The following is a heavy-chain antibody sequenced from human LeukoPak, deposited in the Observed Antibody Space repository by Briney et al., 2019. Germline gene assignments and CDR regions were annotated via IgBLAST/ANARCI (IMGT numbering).Heavy chain of an antibody. V-gene: IGHV4-39*07. CDR1: GGSISSSNYY. CDR2: IYYSGST. Sequence: SETLSLTCTVSGGSISSSNYYWGWIRQPPGKGLEWIGSIYYSGSTYYNPSLKSRVTMSVDTSKNQFSLKLSSVTAADTAVYYCARDQIDYGSGSYYWFDPWGQGTLVTVSS. CDR3: ARDQIDYGSGSYYWFDP. J-gene: IGHJ5*02. D-gene: IGHD3-10*01.